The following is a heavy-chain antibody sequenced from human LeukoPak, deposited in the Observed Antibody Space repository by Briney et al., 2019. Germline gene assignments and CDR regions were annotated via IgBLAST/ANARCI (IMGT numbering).Heavy chain of an antibody. Sequence: PGGSLRFSYAASGFTFSSYTMNWVRQAPGKGLEWVSYISSSSSYIYYADSVKGRFTISRDNAENSLYLQMNSLRAEDTAVYYCARGSEGYCSGGGCYYGMDVWGQGTTVTVSS. CDR1: GFTFSSYT. J-gene: IGHJ6*01. CDR3: ARGSEGYCSGGGCYYGMDV. D-gene: IGHD2-15*01. V-gene: IGHV3-21*01. CDR2: ISSSSSYI.